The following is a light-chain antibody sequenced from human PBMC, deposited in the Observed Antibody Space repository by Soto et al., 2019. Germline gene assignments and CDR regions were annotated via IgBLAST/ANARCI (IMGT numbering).Light chain of an antibody. CDR3: LLYYGGAQLV. Sequence: QAVVTQEPSLTVSPGGTVTLTCASGTGPVTNAYYPSWFQRKSGQAPRALIYTTSSKHSWTPARFSGSLLGGKAALTLSGVQPDDEAEYYCLLYYGGAQLVFGGGTKVTVL. CDR2: TTS. V-gene: IGLV7-43*01. CDR1: TGPVTNAYY. J-gene: IGLJ3*02.